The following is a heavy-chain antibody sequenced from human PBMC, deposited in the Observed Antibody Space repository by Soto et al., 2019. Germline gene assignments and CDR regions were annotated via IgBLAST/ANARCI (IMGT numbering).Heavy chain of an antibody. J-gene: IGHJ2*01. V-gene: IGHV4-34*01. CDR1: GGSFGYYY. D-gene: IGHD2-15*01. CDR2: INHNGSA. Sequence: QVQLQQWGAGLLKPSDTLSLTCAVYGGSFGYYYWTWIRQPPGKGLEWIGEINHNGSASYNPSLKSRVTMSLDTSNNQFSLRLSSVTAADTAVYYCASQGYCRDLRCYRSTGFWSFDLWGRGTLVTVSA. CDR3: ASQGYCRDLRCYRSTGFWSFDL.